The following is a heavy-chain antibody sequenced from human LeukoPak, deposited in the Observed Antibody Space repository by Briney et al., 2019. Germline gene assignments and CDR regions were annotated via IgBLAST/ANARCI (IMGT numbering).Heavy chain of an antibody. CDR2: MSYDGSNK. CDR1: GFTFSSYA. CDR3: ARESATRDFDY. Sequence: GGSLRLSCAASGFTFSSYAMHWVRQAPGKGLEWVAVMSYDGSNKYYADSVKGRFTISRDNSKNTLYLQMNSLRAEDTAVYYCARESATRDFDYWGQGTLATVSS. V-gene: IGHV3-30-3*01. J-gene: IGHJ4*02.